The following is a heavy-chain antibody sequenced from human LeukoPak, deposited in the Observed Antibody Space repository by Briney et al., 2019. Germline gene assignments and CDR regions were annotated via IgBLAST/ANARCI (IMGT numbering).Heavy chain of an antibody. CDR1: GGSFSGYY. D-gene: IGHD2-2*01. CDR2: INHSGST. Sequence: SETLSLTCAVYGGSFSGYYWSWIRQPPGKGLEWIGEINHSGSTNYNPSLKSRVTISVDTSKNQFSLKLSSVTAADTAVYYCARYCSTTTCYSPWFDPWGQGTLVTVSS. V-gene: IGHV4-34*01. CDR3: ARYCSTTTCYSPWFDP. J-gene: IGHJ5*02.